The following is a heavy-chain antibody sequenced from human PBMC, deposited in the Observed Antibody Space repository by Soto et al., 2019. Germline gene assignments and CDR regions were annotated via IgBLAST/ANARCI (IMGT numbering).Heavy chain of an antibody. CDR1: GYTFTSYG. J-gene: IGHJ3*01. D-gene: IGHD2-15*01. V-gene: IGHV1-18*01. CDR3: ARSMRGNCSGGSFYAYFVV. Sequence: QVQLVQSGAEVKKPGASVKVSCKASGYTFTSYGISGVRQTPGQGLVWMGWISAYNGNTNYAQKLQGRVTLTTDTCSMTASMELRRLSYDATAVYCCARSMRGNCSGGSFYAYFVVWCQGTMVSASS. CDR2: ISAYNGNT.